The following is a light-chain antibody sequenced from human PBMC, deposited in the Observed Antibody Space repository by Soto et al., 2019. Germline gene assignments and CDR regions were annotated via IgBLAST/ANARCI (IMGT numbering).Light chain of an antibody. CDR3: CSYGGSSALPYG. V-gene: IGLV2-23*02. J-gene: IGLJ1*01. CDR2: EVT. Sequence: QSVLAQPASVSGSPEQSVTISCTGTSSDGGTYNLVSWYQQHPGKAPKLIIYEVTERPSGVSNRFSGSKFGNTASLTISGLLPEDEADYYCCSYGGSSALPYGFGTGTKVTVL. CDR1: SSDGGTYNL.